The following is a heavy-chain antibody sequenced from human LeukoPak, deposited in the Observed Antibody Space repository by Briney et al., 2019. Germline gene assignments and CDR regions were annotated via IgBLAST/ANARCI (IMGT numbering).Heavy chain of an antibody. V-gene: IGHV1-24*01. D-gene: IGHD3-22*01. CDR1: GYTLTELS. CDR2: FDPEDGET. Sequence: GASVKVSCKVSGYTLTELSMHWVRQAPGKGLEWMGGFDPEDGETIYAQKFQGRVTMTRDTSTSTVYMELSSLRSEDTAVYYCARDPDVYDSSGYLDYWGQGTLVTVSS. J-gene: IGHJ4*02. CDR3: ARDPDVYDSSGYLDY.